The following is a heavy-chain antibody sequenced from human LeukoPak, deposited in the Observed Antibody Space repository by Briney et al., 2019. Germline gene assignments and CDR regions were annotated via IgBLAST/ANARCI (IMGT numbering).Heavy chain of an antibody. V-gene: IGHV1-8*01. CDR3: ARSRVGATLLYYYYYGMDV. Sequence: ASVKVSCKASGYTFTSYGINWLRQATGQGLEWMGWMNPNSGNTGYAQKFQGRVTMTRNTSISTAYMELSSLRSEDTAVYYCARSRVGATLLYYYYYGMDVWGQGTTVTVSS. J-gene: IGHJ6*02. CDR1: GYTFTSYG. CDR2: MNPNSGNT. D-gene: IGHD1-26*01.